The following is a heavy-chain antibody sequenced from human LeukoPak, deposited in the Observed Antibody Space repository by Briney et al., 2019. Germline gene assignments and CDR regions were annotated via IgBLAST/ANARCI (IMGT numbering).Heavy chain of an antibody. CDR2: VSGDGTIT. CDR3: AKDKLRSTNYYDSSGYILDY. D-gene: IGHD3-22*01. Sequence: PGGSLRLSRAASGFTFDDYAMHWVRQAPGKGLEWVSLVSGDGTITYYADSMKGRFTVSRDNSKNSLYLQMNSLRTEDTALYYCAKDKLRSTNYYDSSGYILDYWGQGTLVTVSS. J-gene: IGHJ4*02. V-gene: IGHV3-43*02. CDR1: GFTFDDYA.